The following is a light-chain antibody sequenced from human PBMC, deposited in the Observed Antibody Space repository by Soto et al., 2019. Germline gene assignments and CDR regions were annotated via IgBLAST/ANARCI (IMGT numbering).Light chain of an antibody. V-gene: IGLV2-14*03. Sequence: QSALTQPASVSGSPGQSITISCTGTSSDIGTYNFVSWYQQHPGKAPKLMIYDVTNRPSGVSNRFSGSKSGNTASLTISGLQAEDEADYYCSSYTTSASYVFGSGTKLNVL. CDR1: SSDIGTYNF. CDR2: DVT. CDR3: SSYTTSASYV. J-gene: IGLJ1*01.